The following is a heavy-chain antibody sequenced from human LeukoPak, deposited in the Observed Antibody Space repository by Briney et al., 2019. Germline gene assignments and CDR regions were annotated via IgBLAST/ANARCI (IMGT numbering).Heavy chain of an antibody. Sequence: GGSLRLSCAASGFTVSNNYLHWVRRAPGKGLEWVSVIYSGGTTYYANSVKGRFTISRDSSKNTMYLQMYSLRVEDTAMYYCGRNVGPWGQGTLVTVSS. CDR3: GRNVGP. V-gene: IGHV3-53*01. D-gene: IGHD3-10*02. CDR2: IYSGGTT. CDR1: GFTVSNNY. J-gene: IGHJ5*02.